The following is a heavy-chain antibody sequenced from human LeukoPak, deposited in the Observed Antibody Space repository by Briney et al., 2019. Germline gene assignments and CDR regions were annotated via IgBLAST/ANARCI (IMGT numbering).Heavy chain of an antibody. Sequence: ASVKVSCKASGYTFTSYGISWVRQAPGQGLEWMGWISAYNGNTNYAQKLQGRVTMTTDTSTSTAYMELRSLRSDDTAVYYCGREFHYYDSSGYYYAFDIWGQGTMVTVSS. CDR2: ISAYNGNT. D-gene: IGHD3-22*01. CDR3: GREFHYYDSSGYYYAFDI. V-gene: IGHV1-18*01. J-gene: IGHJ3*02. CDR1: GYTFTSYG.